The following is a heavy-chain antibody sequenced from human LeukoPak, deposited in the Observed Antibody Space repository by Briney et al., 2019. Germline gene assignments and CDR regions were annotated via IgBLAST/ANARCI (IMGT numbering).Heavy chain of an antibody. CDR3: AREIVVVPSAMGFDP. J-gene: IGHJ5*02. CDR1: GYTFTGYY. D-gene: IGHD2-2*01. V-gene: IGHV1-2*02. Sequence: ASVKVSCKASGYTFTGYYMHWVRQAPGQGLEWMGWINPNSGGTNYAQKFQGRVTMTRDTSISTAYMELSGLSSEDAAVYYCAREIVVVPSAMGFDPWGQGTLVTVSS. CDR2: INPNSGGT.